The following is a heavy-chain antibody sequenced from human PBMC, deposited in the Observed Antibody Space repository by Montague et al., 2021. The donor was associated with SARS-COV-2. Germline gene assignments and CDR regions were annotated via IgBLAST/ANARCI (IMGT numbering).Heavy chain of an antibody. Sequence: SETLSLTCTVSGGSIRSYYWSWIRQPPGKGLEWIGEIYSSGSTNYNPSRESRVTISMDTSKSQLSLKLTSVTAADTAVYYCARHTRGWQPFDFWGQGTLVTVSS. CDR3: ARHTRGWQPFDF. V-gene: IGHV4-59*01. D-gene: IGHD6-19*01. J-gene: IGHJ4*02. CDR2: IYSSGST. CDR1: GGSIRSYY.